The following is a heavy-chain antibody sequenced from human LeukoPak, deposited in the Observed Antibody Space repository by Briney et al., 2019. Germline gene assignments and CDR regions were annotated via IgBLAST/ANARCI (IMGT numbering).Heavy chain of an antibody. Sequence: ASVKVSCKASGYTFTSYYIHWVRQAPGQGLEWMGLINPSGGSTNYVQKFQGRVTITADKSTSTAYMELSSLRSEDTAVYYCARPNMAAAGPFDPWGQGTLVTVSS. V-gene: IGHV1-46*01. CDR2: INPSGGST. CDR3: ARPNMAAAGPFDP. CDR1: GYTFTSYY. D-gene: IGHD6-13*01. J-gene: IGHJ5*02.